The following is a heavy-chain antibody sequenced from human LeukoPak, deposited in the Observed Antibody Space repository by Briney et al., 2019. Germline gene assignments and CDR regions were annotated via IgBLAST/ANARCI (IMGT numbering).Heavy chain of an antibody. CDR3: ARGAGFSSSRRRNYFYGMDV. Sequence: ASVKVSCKASGYSFNSNGISWVRQAPGQGLEWMGWISAYNGDTNYPQKLQGRVTMTTDISTSTAYMEMRSLRSDDTAVYYCARGAGFSSSRRRNYFYGMDVWGQGTTVTVSS. V-gene: IGHV1-18*01. J-gene: IGHJ6*02. CDR1: GYSFNSNG. CDR2: ISAYNGDT. D-gene: IGHD6-6*01.